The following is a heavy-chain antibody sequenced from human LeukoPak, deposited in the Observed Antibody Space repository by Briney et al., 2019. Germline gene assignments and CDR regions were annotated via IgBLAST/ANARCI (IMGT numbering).Heavy chain of an antibody. CDR2: ISPRGDIT. V-gene: IGHV3-23*01. CDR3: ARCGDGLPCDFDY. CDR1: GFSFRSHG. J-gene: IGHJ4*02. Sequence: GSLRLSCAASGFSFRSHGMNWVRQAPGKGLEWVSGISPRGDITYYKDSVRGRFTISRDNFKNTVSLQLNSLRAEDTAVYYCARCGDGLPCDFDYWGQGTLVTVSS. D-gene: IGHD3-10*01.